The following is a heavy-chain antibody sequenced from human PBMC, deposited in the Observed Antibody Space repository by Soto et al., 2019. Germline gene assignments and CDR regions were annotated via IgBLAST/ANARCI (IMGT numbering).Heavy chain of an antibody. CDR2: IYHSGST. D-gene: IGHD3-22*01. CDR3: ARVYYYDSSGYPDY. Sequence: SYTLSLTSAVSGYCISSGYYWGCVRQPPGKGLEWIGSIYHSGSTYYNPSLKSRVTISVDTSKNQFSLKLSSVTAADTAVYYCARVYYYDSSGYPDYWGQRTLVTVSS. V-gene: IGHV4-38-2*01. CDR1: GYCISSGYY. J-gene: IGHJ4*02.